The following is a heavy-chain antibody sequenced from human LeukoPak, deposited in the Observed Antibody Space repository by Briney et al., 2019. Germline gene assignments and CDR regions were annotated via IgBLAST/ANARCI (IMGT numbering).Heavy chain of an antibody. D-gene: IGHD3-22*01. Sequence: ASVKVSCKASGYTFTGYYMHWVRQAPGQGLGWMGWINPNSGGTNYAQKFQGRVTMTRDTSISTAYMELSRLRSDDTAVYYCATYGGDYYDSSGYPEYFQHWGQGTLVTVSS. CDR3: ATYGGDYYDSSGYPEYFQH. CDR1: GYTFTGYY. V-gene: IGHV1-2*02. J-gene: IGHJ1*01. CDR2: INPNSGGT.